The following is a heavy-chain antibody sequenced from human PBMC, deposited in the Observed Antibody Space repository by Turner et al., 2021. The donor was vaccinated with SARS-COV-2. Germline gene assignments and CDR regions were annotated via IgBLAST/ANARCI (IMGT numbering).Heavy chain of an antibody. CDR3: ARSRYTYGSYYYYGMDV. Sequence: QVQLVQSGAEVKKPGASVKVSCKASGYTFTGYYMHWVRQAPGQGLEWMGWINPNSGGNNYAQKFQGRVTMTWDTSISTAYMELSRLRSDDTAVYYCARSRYTYGSYYYYGMDVWGQGTTVTVSS. J-gene: IGHJ6*02. V-gene: IGHV1-2*02. CDR2: INPNSGGN. CDR1: GYTFTGYY. D-gene: IGHD5-18*01.